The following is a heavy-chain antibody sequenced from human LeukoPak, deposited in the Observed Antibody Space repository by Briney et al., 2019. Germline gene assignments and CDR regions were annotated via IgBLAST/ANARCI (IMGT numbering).Heavy chain of an antibody. J-gene: IGHJ6*02. Sequence: PGRSLRLSCAASGFTFSSYGMHWVRQAPGKGLEWVAVIWYDGSNKYYADSVKGRFTISRDNSKNTLYLQMNSLRAEDTAVYYCARETYYYDSSGYYYYYYGMDVWGQGTTVTVSS. CDR3: ARETYYYDSSGYYYYYYGMDV. D-gene: IGHD3-22*01. V-gene: IGHV3-33*01. CDR1: GFTFSSYG. CDR2: IWYDGSNK.